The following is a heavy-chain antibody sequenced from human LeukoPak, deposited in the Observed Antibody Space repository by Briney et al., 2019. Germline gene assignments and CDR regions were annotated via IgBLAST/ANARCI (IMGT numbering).Heavy chain of an antibody. CDR3: ARGDHYYDSSGYCL. CDR2: TNPNSGKT. CDR1: GYTFTSYD. D-gene: IGHD3-22*01. J-gene: IGHJ4*02. Sequence: ASVKLSCTSSGYTFTSYDINWVRQATGQGLEWMGGTNPNSGKTGYAQKFPGRVTITRNTSISTAYMELSSLRSEDTAVYYCARGDHYYDSSGYCLWGQGTLVTVSS. V-gene: IGHV1-8*01.